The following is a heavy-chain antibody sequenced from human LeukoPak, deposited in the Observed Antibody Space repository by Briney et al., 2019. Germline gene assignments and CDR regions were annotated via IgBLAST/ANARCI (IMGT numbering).Heavy chain of an antibody. CDR1: GGSISSYY. CDR2: IYTSGST. Sequence: SETLSLTCTVSGGSISSYYWSWIRQPAGKGLEWIGRIYTSGSTNYNPSLKSRVTMSVDTSKNQFSLKLSSVTAADTAVYYCARDPRPYGDVIWYFDLRGRGTLVTVSS. V-gene: IGHV4-4*07. D-gene: IGHD4-17*01. CDR3: ARDPRPYGDVIWYFDL. J-gene: IGHJ2*01.